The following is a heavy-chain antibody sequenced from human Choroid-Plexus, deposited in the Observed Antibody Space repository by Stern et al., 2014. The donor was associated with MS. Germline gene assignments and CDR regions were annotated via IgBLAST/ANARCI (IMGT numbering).Heavy chain of an antibody. CDR3: ARDQRGITIFGVVTDYYYLGMDV. D-gene: IGHD3-3*01. CDR2: IHPNTGGT. J-gene: IGHJ6*02. V-gene: IGHV1-2*02. Sequence: VQLVQSGAEVKKPGASVKVSCKTSGYIFTGYYIHWVRQAPGQGLEWMAWIHPNTGGTKYAQKFQGRVTMSRDTSIITAYVELSSLTSDDTAVYYCARDQRGITIFGVVTDYYYLGMDVWGQGTTVTVSS. CDR1: GYIFTGYY.